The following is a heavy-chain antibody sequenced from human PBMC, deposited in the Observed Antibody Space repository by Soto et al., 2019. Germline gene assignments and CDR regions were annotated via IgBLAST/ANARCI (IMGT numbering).Heavy chain of an antibody. D-gene: IGHD2-15*01. Sequence: AKFSCKAPGDAFASLGISWVRQSPGQGLEWMGWISAYNGNTNYAQKLQGRVTMTTDTSTSTAYMELRSLRSDDTAVYYCARDDDIGSCSVYWGQGTLLTVSS. J-gene: IGHJ4*02. CDR2: ISAYNGNT. CDR1: GDAFASLG. V-gene: IGHV1-18*01. CDR3: ARDDDIGSCSVY.